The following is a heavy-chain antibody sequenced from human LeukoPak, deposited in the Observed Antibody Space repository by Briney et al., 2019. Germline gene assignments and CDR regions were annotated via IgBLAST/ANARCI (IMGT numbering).Heavy chain of an antibody. Sequence: GGSLRLSCAASGFTFGSYAMTWVRQSPWKGLQWVSTITGGGGNTYYADSVKGRFTVSRDNFKDTLHLQMNSLSAEDTAVYFCARYHFDSSGRFFDYWGQGTLVTVSS. J-gene: IGHJ4*02. V-gene: IGHV3-23*01. CDR1: GFTFGSYA. CDR2: ITGGGGNT. D-gene: IGHD3-22*01. CDR3: ARYHFDSSGRFFDY.